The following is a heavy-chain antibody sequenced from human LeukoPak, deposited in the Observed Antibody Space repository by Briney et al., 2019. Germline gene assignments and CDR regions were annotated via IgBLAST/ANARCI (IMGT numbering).Heavy chain of an antibody. CDR2: ISSSSSYI. V-gene: IGHV3-21*01. CDR1: GFTFSSYS. D-gene: IGHD3-10*01. Sequence: PGGSLRLSCAASGFTFSSYSMNWVRQAPGKGLEWVSSISSSSSYIYYADSVKGRFTISRDNAKNSPYLQMNSLRAEDTAVYYCARDRAVLFDYWGQGTLVTVSS. CDR3: ARDRAVLFDY. J-gene: IGHJ4*02.